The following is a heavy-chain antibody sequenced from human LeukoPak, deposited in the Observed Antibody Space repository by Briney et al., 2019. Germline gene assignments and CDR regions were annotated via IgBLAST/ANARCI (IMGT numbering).Heavy chain of an antibody. CDR2: INPNSGGT. CDR1: GYTFTGYY. CDR3: ARDCSSTSCYTPSYDYYYYYGMDV. J-gene: IGHJ6*02. V-gene: IGHV1-2*02. D-gene: IGHD2-2*02. Sequence: ASVKVSCKASGYTFTGYYMHWVRQAPGQGLEWMGWINPNSGGTNYAQKFQGRVTMTTDTSTSTAYMELRSLRSDDTAVYYCARDCSSTSCYTPSYDYYYYYGMDVWGQGTTVTVSS.